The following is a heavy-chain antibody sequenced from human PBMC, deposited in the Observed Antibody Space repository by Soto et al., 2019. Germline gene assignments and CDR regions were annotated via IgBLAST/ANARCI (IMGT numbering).Heavy chain of an antibody. CDR1: GGSISSSSYY. V-gene: IGHV4-39*01. CDR3: ARRPQTYCQGYQRRFDP. D-gene: IGHD6-25*01. CDR2: IYYSGST. Sequence: PSETLSLTCTVSGGSISSSSYYWGWIRQPPGKGLEWIGSIYYSGSTYYNPSLKSRVTISVDTSKNQFSLKLSSVTAADTAVYYCARRPQTYCQGYQRRFDPWGQGTLVTVSS. J-gene: IGHJ5*02.